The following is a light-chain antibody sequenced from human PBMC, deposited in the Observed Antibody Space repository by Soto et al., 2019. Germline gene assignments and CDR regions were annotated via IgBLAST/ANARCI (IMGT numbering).Light chain of an antibody. J-gene: IGKJ3*01. CDR1: QSVSSY. V-gene: IGKV3-11*01. Sequence: EIVLTQSPATMSLSPGERATLSCRASQSVSSYLAWYQQKPGQAPRLLIYDASNRDTGIPARFSGSGSGTDFPLTISILEHEDLAVYYCQQRSNWPPLFGPGTKVDIK. CDR2: DAS. CDR3: QQRSNWPPL.